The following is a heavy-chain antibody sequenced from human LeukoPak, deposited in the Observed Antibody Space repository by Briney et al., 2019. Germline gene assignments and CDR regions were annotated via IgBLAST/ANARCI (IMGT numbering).Heavy chain of an antibody. V-gene: IGHV4-38-2*02. J-gene: IGHJ4*02. D-gene: IGHD3-16*01. Sequence: SETLSLTCTVSGYSISSGYYWGWIRQPPGKGLEWIGSIYHSGSTYYNPSLKSRVTISVDTSKNQFSPKLSSVTAADTAVYYCARVKNSAWGVDYWGQGTLVTVSS. CDR3: ARVKNSAWGVDY. CDR1: GYSISSGYY. CDR2: IYHSGST.